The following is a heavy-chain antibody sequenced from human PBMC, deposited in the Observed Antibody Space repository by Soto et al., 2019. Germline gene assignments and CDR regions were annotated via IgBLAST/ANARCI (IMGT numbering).Heavy chain of an antibody. D-gene: IGHD3-10*01. J-gene: IGHJ6*02. CDR3: AKCRGLGSPYYYDMDV. CDR2: ISGSGGST. Sequence: VQLLESGGGLVQPGGSLRLFCEASGFTFSSYAMSWVRQAPGKGLEWVSVISGSGGSTYYADSVKGRFTISRDNSKNTLYLQMSSLSAEDTAVCYCAKCRGLGSPYYYDMDVWGQGTTVTVSS. V-gene: IGHV3-23*01. CDR1: GFTFSSYA.